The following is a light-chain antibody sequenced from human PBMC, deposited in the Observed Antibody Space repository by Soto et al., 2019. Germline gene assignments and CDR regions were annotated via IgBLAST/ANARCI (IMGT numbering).Light chain of an antibody. CDR2: GAS. Sequence: EIVLTQSPGTLSLSPGERATLSCRASQSVSSSYLAWYQQKPGQAPRLLIYGASSRATGIPDRFSDSGSGTDFTLTISRLEPEDFAVYYCQQYGSSPTFGQGTKV. CDR1: QSVSSSY. J-gene: IGKJ1*01. V-gene: IGKV3-20*01. CDR3: QQYGSSPT.